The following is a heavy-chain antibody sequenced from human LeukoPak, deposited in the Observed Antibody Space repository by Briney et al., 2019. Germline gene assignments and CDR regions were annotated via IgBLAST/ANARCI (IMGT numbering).Heavy chain of an antibody. CDR3: ARDLYRVYKGDYFDY. Sequence: GGSLRLSCAASGFTVSSSYMSWVRQAPGKGLEWVSTIYAGGITYYTDSVKGRFTISRDSAKNSLYLQMNSLRVEDTAVYYCARDLYRVYKGDYFDYWGQGTLVTVSS. CDR1: GFTVSSSY. D-gene: IGHD5/OR15-5a*01. CDR2: IYAGGIT. V-gene: IGHV3-53*01. J-gene: IGHJ4*02.